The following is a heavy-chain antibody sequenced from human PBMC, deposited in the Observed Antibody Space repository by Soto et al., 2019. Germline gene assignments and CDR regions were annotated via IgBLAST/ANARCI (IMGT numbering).Heavy chain of an antibody. D-gene: IGHD7-27*01. CDR3: ARRWGTYFDF. CDR1: GGSISSYY. Sequence: QVQLQESGPGLVKPSETLSLTCTVSGGSISSYYWSWIRQPPGKGLEWIGYIYYSGSTDYDPSLKSRVTIXXDTSKNQFSLKLSSVTAADTAVYYCARRWGTYFDFWGQGTLVTVSS. CDR2: IYYSGST. V-gene: IGHV4-59*01. J-gene: IGHJ4*02.